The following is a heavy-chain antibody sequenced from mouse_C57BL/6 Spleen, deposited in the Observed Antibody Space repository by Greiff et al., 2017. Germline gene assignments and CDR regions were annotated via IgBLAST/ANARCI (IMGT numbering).Heavy chain of an antibody. CDR1: GYTFTSYW. Sequence: QVQLQQPGAELVMPGASVKLSCKASGYTFTSYWMHWVKQRPGQGLEWIGEIDPSDSYTNYNQKFKGKSTLTVDKSSSTAYMQLSSLTSEDSAVYYCASSTVVEDYAMDYWGQGTSVTVSS. D-gene: IGHD1-1*01. CDR2: IDPSDSYT. V-gene: IGHV1-69*01. J-gene: IGHJ4*01. CDR3: ASSTVVEDYAMDY.